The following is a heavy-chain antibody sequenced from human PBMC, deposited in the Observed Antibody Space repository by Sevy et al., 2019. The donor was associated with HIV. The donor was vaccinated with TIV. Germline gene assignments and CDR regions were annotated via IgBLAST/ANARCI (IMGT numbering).Heavy chain of an antibody. V-gene: IGHV1-3*01. CDR3: ARGRAHGGLTVDY. D-gene: IGHD3-9*01. Sequence: ASVKVSCKASGYTFTGYAMHWVRQAPGQRLEWMGWINAGNGNTKYSQKFQGRVTITRDTSASTAYMELSSLRSEDTAVYYCARGRAHGGLTVDYWGQGTLVTVSS. J-gene: IGHJ4*02. CDR2: INAGNGNT. CDR1: GYTFTGYA.